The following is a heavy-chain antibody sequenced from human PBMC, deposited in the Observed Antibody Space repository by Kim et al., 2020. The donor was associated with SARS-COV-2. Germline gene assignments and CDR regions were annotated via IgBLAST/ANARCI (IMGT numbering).Heavy chain of an antibody. J-gene: IGHJ5*02. CDR2: ISGSGDNT. Sequence: GGSLRLSCAASGFTFSTSAMDWVRRAPGKGLEWVSAISGSGDNTYYADSVKGRFTISRDNSRNTLYLQMNSLRADDTAVYYCANRGAWGQGTPVTVSS. CDR3: ANRGA. D-gene: IGHD3-10*01. V-gene: IGHV3-23*01. CDR1: GFTFSTSA.